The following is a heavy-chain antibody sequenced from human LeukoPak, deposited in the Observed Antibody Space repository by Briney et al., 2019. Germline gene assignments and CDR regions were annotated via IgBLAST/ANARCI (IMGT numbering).Heavy chain of an antibody. D-gene: IGHD3-10*01. CDR1: GGSFSGYY. Sequence: SETLSLTCAVYGGSFSGYYWSWIRQPPGKGLEWIGEINHSGSTNYNPSLKSRVTISVDTSKNQFSLKLSSATAADTAVYYCARGLWFGELLLWGQGTLVTVSS. V-gene: IGHV4-34*01. CDR2: INHSGST. CDR3: ARGLWFGELLL. J-gene: IGHJ4*02.